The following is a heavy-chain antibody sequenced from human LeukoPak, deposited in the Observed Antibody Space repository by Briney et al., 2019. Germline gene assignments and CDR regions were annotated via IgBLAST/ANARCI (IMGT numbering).Heavy chain of an antibody. V-gene: IGHV4-59*01. J-gene: IGHJ4*02. CDR1: GGSISTYY. CDR3: ARDVYGDLFDY. D-gene: IGHD4-17*01. Sequence: PSETLSLTCTVSGGSISTYYWSWIRQPPGKGVEWIGYIHYSESTIYNPSLKSRVTISVDTSKNQFSLKLTSVTAADTAVYYCARDVYGDLFDYWGQGTLVTVSS. CDR2: IHYSEST.